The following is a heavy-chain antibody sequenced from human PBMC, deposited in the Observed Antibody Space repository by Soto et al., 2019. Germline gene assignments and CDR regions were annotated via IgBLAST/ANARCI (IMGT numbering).Heavy chain of an antibody. CDR3: ANPPGGLDGYNSDYYGMDV. J-gene: IGHJ6*02. Sequence: EVHLLESGGDLVQPGGSLRLSCTASGLTFSTYAMSWVRQAPGKGLEWVSAIGGSGTGGRTYYADSVKGRFTISRDNSKKTMYLQMNSLRADDTAVYYCANPPGGLDGYNSDYYGMDVWGQGTTVTVSS. CDR2: IGGSGTGGRT. D-gene: IGHD5-12*01. CDR1: GLTFSTYA. V-gene: IGHV3-23*01.